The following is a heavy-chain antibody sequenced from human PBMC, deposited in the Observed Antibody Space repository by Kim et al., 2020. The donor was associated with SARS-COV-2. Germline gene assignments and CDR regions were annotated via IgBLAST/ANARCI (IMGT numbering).Heavy chain of an antibody. CDR3: ARALDV. Sequence: GGSLRLSCAASGFNFSTYWMHWVRQAPGKGLEWVANIKPDGSEKFQLAYMKGRFTISRDNAKNSLFLQMNSLRGDDTAVYYCARALDVGGKGTTVTVSS. J-gene: IGHJ6*04. CDR1: GFNFSTYW. CDR2: IKPDGSEK. V-gene: IGHV3-7*01.